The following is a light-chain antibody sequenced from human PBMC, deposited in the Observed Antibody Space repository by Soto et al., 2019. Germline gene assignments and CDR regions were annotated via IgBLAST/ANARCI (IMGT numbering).Light chain of an antibody. V-gene: IGKV1-27*01. CDR2: AAS. Sequence: DIQMTQSPSSLSASVGARVTITCRASQGIVNYLAWYQQTPGNVRKLLIYAASTLQSGVASRFSGSGSGTDFTLTISSLQPEDVATYYCQKYNSAPWTFGQGTKVEIK. CDR1: QGIVNY. CDR3: QKYNSAPWT. J-gene: IGKJ1*01.